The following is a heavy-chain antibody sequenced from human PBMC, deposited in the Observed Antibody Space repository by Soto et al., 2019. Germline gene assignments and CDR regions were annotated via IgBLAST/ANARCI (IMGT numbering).Heavy chain of an antibody. J-gene: IGHJ4*02. Sequence: LGLSCAASGFIFSNYAMSWVRQAPVRGLEWVSAISGSGATTYYPDSVKGRFTISRDNSKNTLYLQMNNLRADDTAVYYCTKGGIPRRYNIPKVDFDYWGQGSLVTAPQ. CDR2: ISGSGATT. D-gene: IGHD1-1*01. V-gene: IGHV3-23*01. CDR1: GFIFSNYA. CDR3: TKGGIPRRYNIPKVDFDY.